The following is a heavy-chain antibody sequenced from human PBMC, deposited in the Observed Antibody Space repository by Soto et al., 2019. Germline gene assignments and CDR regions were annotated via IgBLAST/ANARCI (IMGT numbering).Heavy chain of an antibody. CDR3: ARDFYGGYTYGPGDY. CDR1: VFMFSAYW. D-gene: IGHD5-18*01. Sequence: QPWWSLRLSCSASVFMFSAYWMSWVRQAPGKGLEWVANIHGDGGKIYYVDSVKGRFTISRDNAKRSLYLQMNSLRAEDTAVYYCARDFYGGYTYGPGDYWGQGALVTVSS. V-gene: IGHV3-7*01. J-gene: IGHJ4*02. CDR2: IHGDGGKI.